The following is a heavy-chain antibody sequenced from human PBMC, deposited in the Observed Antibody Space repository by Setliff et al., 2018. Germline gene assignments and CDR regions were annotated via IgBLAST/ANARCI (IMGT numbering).Heavy chain of an antibody. V-gene: IGHV3-23*01. CDR1: GFTFSSYA. D-gene: IGHD3-3*01. Sequence: GGSLRLSCAASGFTFSSYAMNWVRQAPGKGLEWVSVISDSGGTTYYADSVKGRFTISRDNSKNTLYLQMNSLRAEDTAVYYCARGYRGYYNFWSGSQGANWFDPWGQGTLVTVSS. CDR3: ARGYRGYYNFWSGSQGANWFDP. CDR2: ISDSGGTT. J-gene: IGHJ5*02.